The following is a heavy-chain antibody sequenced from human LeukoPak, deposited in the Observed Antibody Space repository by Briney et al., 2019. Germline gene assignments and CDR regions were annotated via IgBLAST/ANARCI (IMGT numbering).Heavy chain of an antibody. Sequence: GGSLRLSCAASGFTFSSYSMNWVRQAPGKGLEWVAFIRYDGSNKYYADSVKGRFTISRDNSKNTLYLQMNSLRAEDTAVYYCAKDSMGAIAAPYYMDVWGKGTTVTVSS. J-gene: IGHJ6*03. V-gene: IGHV3-30*02. CDR1: GFTFSSYS. D-gene: IGHD6-6*01. CDR2: IRYDGSNK. CDR3: AKDSMGAIAAPYYMDV.